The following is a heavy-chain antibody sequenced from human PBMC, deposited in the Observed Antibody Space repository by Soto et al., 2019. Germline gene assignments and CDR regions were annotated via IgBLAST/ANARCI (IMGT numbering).Heavy chain of an antibody. V-gene: IGHV3-30-3*02. Sequence: QPACCLRLSCGAAEFPVSSDAMHWVRQAPGKGLEWVAVISYDGSNKYYADSVKGRFTISRDNSKNTLYLQMNSLRAEDTAVYYCARADTTSWPLSFAHRGRGTQFTFSA. CDR2: ISYDGSNK. J-gene: IGHJ4*02. CDR3: ARADTTSWPLSFAH. CDR1: EFPVSSDA. D-gene: IGHD6-13*01.